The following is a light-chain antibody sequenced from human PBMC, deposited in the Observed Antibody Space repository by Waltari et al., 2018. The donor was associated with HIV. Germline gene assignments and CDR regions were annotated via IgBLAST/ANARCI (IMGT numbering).Light chain of an antibody. CDR2: DGS. CDR1: SSDSGGFKS. J-gene: IGLJ2*01. V-gene: IGLV2-14*03. Sequence: QSALTQPASVSGSPGQSITISCTGTSSDSGGFKSVSLYQQSPGKAPKLIIYDGSYRPSGVSNRFSGSKSGNTASLTISGLQAEDEADYYCGSSMTNVNMDVFGGGTKLTVL. CDR3: GSSMTNVNMDV.